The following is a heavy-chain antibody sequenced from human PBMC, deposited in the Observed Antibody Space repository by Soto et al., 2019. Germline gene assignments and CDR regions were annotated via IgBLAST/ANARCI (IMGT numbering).Heavy chain of an antibody. V-gene: IGHV1-3*01. Sequence: ASVKVSCKASGYTFTSYAMHWMRQAPGQRLEWMGWINAGNGNTKYSQKFQGRVTITRDTSANTAYMELSSLRSEDTAVYYCARRNVGATWLDPWGQGTLVTVSS. CDR3: ARRNVGATWLDP. D-gene: IGHD1-26*01. J-gene: IGHJ5*02. CDR2: INAGNGNT. CDR1: GYTFTSYA.